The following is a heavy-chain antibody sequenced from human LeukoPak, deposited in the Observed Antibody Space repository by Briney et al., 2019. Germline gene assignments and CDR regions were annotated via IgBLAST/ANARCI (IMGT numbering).Heavy chain of an antibody. V-gene: IGHV4-4*07. J-gene: IGHJ6*03. CDR2: IYTSGST. CDR1: GGSISSYY. CDR3: ARDEELLDYGGSAAGMDV. D-gene: IGHD4-23*01. Sequence: SETLSLTCTVSGGSISSYYWSWIRQPAGKGLEWIGRIYTSGSTNYNPSLKSRVTMSVDTSKNQFSLKLSSVTAADTAVYYCARDEELLDYGGSAAGMDVWGKGTTVTVSS.